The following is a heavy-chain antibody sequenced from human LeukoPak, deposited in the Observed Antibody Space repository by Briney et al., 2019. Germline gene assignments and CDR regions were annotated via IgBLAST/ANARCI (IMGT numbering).Heavy chain of an antibody. CDR1: GYTFTSYV. V-gene: IGHV1-18*04. J-gene: IGHJ6*04. Sequence: ASVKVSCKASGYTFTSYVISWVRQAPGQGLEWMGWISAYNCNTNYAQKIQGRVTMTTYTSTSTAYMELRSLRSDDTAVYYCARDGDIVVVPAARIDYYYGMDVWGKGTRVTVSS. D-gene: IGHD2-2*01. CDR2: ISAYNCNT. CDR3: ARDGDIVVVPAARIDYYYGMDV.